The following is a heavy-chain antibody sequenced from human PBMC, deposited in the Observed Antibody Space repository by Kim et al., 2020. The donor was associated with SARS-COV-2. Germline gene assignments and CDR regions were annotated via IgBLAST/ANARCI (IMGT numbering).Heavy chain of an antibody. CDR2: IYHSGST. Sequence: SETLSLTCTVSGYSITSGYYWGWIRQPPGKGLEWIGSIYHSGSTYYNPSLQSRVTISLDTSKNQFSLKLRSVTAADTAVYYCASDWRRDAFDIWGQGTMVTVSS. V-gene: IGHV4-38-2*02. D-gene: IGHD6-25*01. J-gene: IGHJ3*02. CDR3: ASDWRRDAFDI. CDR1: GYSITSGYY.